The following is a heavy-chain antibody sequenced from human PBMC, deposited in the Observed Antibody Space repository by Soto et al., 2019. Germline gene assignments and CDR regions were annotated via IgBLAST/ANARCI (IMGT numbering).Heavy chain of an antibody. D-gene: IGHD3-22*01. CDR2: IYWDDDK. J-gene: IGHJ5*02. CDR3: AHSLIGYYYDSSGSNWFDP. CDR1: GFSLSTSGVG. Sequence: QITLKESGPTLVKPTQTLTLTCTFSGFSLSTSGVGVGWIRQPPGKALEWLALIYWDDDKRYSPSLKSRLTITKDTPXXXVXFTMTNRDPVDTATYYCAHSLIGYYYDSSGSNWFDPWGQGTLVTVSS. V-gene: IGHV2-5*02.